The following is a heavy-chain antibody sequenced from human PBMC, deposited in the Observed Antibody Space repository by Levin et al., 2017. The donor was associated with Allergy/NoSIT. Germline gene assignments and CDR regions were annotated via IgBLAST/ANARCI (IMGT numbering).Heavy chain of an antibody. CDR2: IYYSGTT. J-gene: IGHJ3*02. CDR1: GGSVSSGSYY. CDR3: ARDTSEPYAFDI. Sequence: SQTLSLTCTVSGGSVSSGSYYWSWIRQPPGKGLEWIGCIYYSGTTNYNPSLKSRVTISVDTSKNQFSLKLSSVTAADTAVYYCARDTSEPYAFDIWGQGTMVTVSS. V-gene: IGHV4-61*01. D-gene: IGHD1-14*01.